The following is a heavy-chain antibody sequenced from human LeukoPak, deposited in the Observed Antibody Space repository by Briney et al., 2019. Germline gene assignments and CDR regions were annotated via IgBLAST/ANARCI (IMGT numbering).Heavy chain of an antibody. D-gene: IGHD2/OR15-2a*01. CDR1: GFTFSSYG. V-gene: IGHV3-30*02. J-gene: IGHJ5*02. CDR3: ARGPLSKRNWFDP. CDR2: IRYDGSNK. Sequence: GGSLRLSCAASGFTFSSYGMHWVRQAPGKGLEWVAFIRYDGSNKYYADSVKGRFTISRDNSKNTLYLQMNSLRAEDTAVYYCARGPLSKRNWFDPWGQGTLVTVSS.